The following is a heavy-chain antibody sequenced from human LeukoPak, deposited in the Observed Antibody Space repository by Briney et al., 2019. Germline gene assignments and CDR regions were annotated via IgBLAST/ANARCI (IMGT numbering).Heavy chain of an antibody. CDR2: INPNSGGT. CDR1: GYTFTGNY. D-gene: IGHD3-3*01. J-gene: IGHJ5*02. V-gene: IGHV1-2*02. Sequence: ASVKVSCKASGYTFTGNYMHWVRQAPGQGLEWMGWINPNSGGTNYAQKFQGRVTMTRDTSISTAYMELSRLRSDDTAVYYCARASGITIFGVAPFDPWGQGTLVTVSS. CDR3: ARASGITIFGVAPFDP.